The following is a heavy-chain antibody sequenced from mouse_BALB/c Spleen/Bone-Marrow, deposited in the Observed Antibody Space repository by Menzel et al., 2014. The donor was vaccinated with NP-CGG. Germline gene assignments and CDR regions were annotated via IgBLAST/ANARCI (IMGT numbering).Heavy chain of an antibody. J-gene: IGHJ4*01. CDR2: INPGSGGT. Sequence: VMLVESGAELVRPGTSVKVSCKASGYAFTNYLIEWVKKRPGQGLEWIGVINPGSGGTNYNEKFKGRATLTADRSSSSAYMQLSSLTADDSAVYFCARKVTVRNYAMDQWGQGASVTVSS. CDR1: GYAFTNYL. CDR3: ARKVTVRNYAMDQ. V-gene: IGHV1-54*01. D-gene: IGHD2-13*01.